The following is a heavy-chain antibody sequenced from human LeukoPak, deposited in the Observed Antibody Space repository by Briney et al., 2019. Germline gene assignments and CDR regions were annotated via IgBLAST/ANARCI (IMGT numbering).Heavy chain of an antibody. D-gene: IGHD3-10*01. Sequence: PSETLSLTCAVYGESFSGYQWSWIRQPPGKGLEWIGEINHGGSTNYNPSLKSRVTISVDTSKKQFSLKMRSVTAADSAVYFCARPGQLGSFYYGMDVWGQGTTVTVS. V-gene: IGHV4-34*01. CDR1: GESFSGYQ. CDR2: INHGGST. CDR3: ARPGQLGSFYYGMDV. J-gene: IGHJ6*02.